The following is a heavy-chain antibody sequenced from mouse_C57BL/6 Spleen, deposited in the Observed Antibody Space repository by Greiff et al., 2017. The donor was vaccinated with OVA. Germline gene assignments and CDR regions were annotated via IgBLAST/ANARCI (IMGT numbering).Heavy chain of an antibody. CDR2: IDPEDGDT. V-gene: IGHV14-1*01. J-gene: IGHJ2*01. CDR3: TTWDTTVVATDY. CDR1: GFNIKDYY. D-gene: IGHD1-1*01. Sequence: VQLQQSGAELVRPGASVKLSCTASGFNIKDYYMHWVKQRPEQGLEWIGRIDPEDGDTEYAPQFQGKATMTADTSSNTAYLQLSSLTSEDTAVYYCTTWDTTVVATDYWGQGTTLTVSS.